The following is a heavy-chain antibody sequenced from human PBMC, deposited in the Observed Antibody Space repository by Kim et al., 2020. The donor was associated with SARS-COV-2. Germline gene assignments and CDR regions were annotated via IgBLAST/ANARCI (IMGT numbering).Heavy chain of an antibody. Sequence: GGSLRLSCTASGFTFSSYIMNWVRQAPGKGLEWVACLSSASSTIYYADSVKGRFTISRDDAKNSLFLQMSRLRAEDTAVYYCARDVQWDRWGRGTLVAVSS. V-gene: IGHV3-48*04. J-gene: IGHJ1*01. D-gene: IGHD1-26*01. CDR3: ARDVQWDR. CDR2: LSSASSTI. CDR1: GFTFSSYI.